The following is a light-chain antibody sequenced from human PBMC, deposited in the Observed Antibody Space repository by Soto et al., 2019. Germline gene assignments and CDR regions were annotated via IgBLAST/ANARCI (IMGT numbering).Light chain of an antibody. CDR1: QSVGSTY. J-gene: IGKJ1*01. V-gene: IGKV3-20*01. Sequence: EIVLTQSPGTLSLSPGERATLSCRASQSVGSTYLAWYQQKPGQAPRPLIYGASSRDTGVPDRFSGSGSGTDFTLTISRLEPEDFAVYYCQHYGTSQTCTFGQGTKVEIK. CDR2: GAS. CDR3: QHYGTSQTCT.